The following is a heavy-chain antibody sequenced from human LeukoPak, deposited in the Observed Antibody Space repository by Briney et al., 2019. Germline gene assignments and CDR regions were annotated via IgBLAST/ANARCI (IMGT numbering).Heavy chain of an antibody. CDR3: ARVIAAAGISWFDP. D-gene: IGHD6-13*01. J-gene: IGHJ5*02. CDR1: GFTFSSYS. V-gene: IGHV3-21*01. CDR2: ISSSSSYI. Sequence: PGGSLRLSCAASGFTFSSYSMNWVRQAPGKGLEWVSSISSSSSYIYYADSMKGRFTISRDNAKNSLYLQMNSLRAEDTAVYYCARVIAAAGISWFDPWGQGTLVTVSS.